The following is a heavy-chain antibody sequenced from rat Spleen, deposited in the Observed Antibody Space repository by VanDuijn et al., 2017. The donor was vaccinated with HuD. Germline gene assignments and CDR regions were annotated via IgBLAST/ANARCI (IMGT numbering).Heavy chain of an antibody. V-gene: IGHV5-29*01. CDR1: GFTFSDFY. CDR2: MSYDGSST. Sequence: EVQLVESGGGLVQPGRSLKLSCAASGFTFSDFYMAWVRQAPTKGLEWVATMSYDGSSTYYRDSVKGRFTISRDNAKSTLYLQMDSLRSEDTATYYCARAGYLRDWYFDFWGPGTMVTVSS. J-gene: IGHJ1*01. CDR3: ARAGYLRDWYFDF. D-gene: IGHD2-2*01.